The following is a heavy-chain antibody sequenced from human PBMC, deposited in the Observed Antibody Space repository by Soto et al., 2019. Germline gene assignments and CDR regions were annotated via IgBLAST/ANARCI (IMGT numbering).Heavy chain of an antibody. CDR1: GGSVSSYY. CDR2: IYDSGST. CDR3: ARVHATGHIDY. D-gene: IGHD2-21*01. V-gene: IGHV4-59*02. J-gene: IGHJ4*02. Sequence: PSETLSLTCTVSGGSVSSYYWSWIRQPPGKGLEWIGYIYDSGSTNYNPSLKSRATISVDTSKNQFSLKLSSVTAADTSVYYCARVHATGHIDYWAQGIRVTVSS.